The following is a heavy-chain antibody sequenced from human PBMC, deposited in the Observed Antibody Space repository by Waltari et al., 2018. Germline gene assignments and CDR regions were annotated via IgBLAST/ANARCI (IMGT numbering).Heavy chain of an antibody. CDR1: GYTFSSHH. CDR3: ARDLSGGWTFDY. CDR2: SNPDDEHP. J-gene: IGHJ4*02. Sequence: QVQLVQSGAEVKKPGASVKVSCKASGYTFSSHHMHWVRQAPGQGLEWMGISNPDDEHPRYAQKFQGRGTVARETSTGTVYMELSSLRSEDTAVYYCARDLSGGWTFDYWGQGTLVTVSS. V-gene: IGHV1-46*01. D-gene: IGHD1-1*01.